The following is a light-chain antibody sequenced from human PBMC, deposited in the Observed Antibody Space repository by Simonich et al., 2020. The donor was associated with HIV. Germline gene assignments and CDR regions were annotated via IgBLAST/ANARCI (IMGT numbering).Light chain of an antibody. CDR1: QGIRIY. Sequence: DIQMTQSPSSLSASVGDRVTITCRASQGIRIYLAWFQQKPGKAPKSLIYDASNLETGIPSRFSGSGFGTDFTLTISSLQPEDIATYYCQQYDNLPSVTFGGGTKVEIK. CDR2: DAS. J-gene: IGKJ4*01. V-gene: IGKV1-33*01. CDR3: QQYDNLPSVT.